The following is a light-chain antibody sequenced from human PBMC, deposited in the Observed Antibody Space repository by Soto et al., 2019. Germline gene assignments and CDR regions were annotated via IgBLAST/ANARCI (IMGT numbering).Light chain of an antibody. CDR3: GTWDSSLSAGV. V-gene: IGLV1-51*02. CDR1: SSPIGNNY. CDR2: ENN. J-gene: IGLJ1*01. Sequence: QSVLTQPPPVSSAPGQKVTISCSGSSSPIGNNYVSWYQQLPGTAPKLLIYENNKRPSGIPDRFSGSKSGTSATLGITGLQTGDEADYYCGTWDSSLSAGVFGTGTKVTVL.